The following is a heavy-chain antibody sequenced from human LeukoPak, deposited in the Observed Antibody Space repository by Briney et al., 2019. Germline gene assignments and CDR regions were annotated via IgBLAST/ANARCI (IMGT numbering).Heavy chain of an antibody. J-gene: IGHJ4*02. Sequence: GGSLRLSCAASGFTFSSYAMSWVRQAPGKGLEWVSTITGSGGSTYYADSVKGRFTISRDNSKNTLYLQMNSLRGEDTAVYDCAKDFPSGRQSGGRTYWGQGTLVTVSS. CDR1: GFTFSSYA. CDR2: ITGSGGST. CDR3: AKDFPSGRQSGGRTY. D-gene: IGHD2-15*01. V-gene: IGHV3-23*01.